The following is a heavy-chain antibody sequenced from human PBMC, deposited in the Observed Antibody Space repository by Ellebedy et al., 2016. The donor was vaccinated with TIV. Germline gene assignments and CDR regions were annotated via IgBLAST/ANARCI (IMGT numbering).Heavy chain of an antibody. D-gene: IGHD5-24*01. CDR1: GGPFSGYY. Sequence: MPSETLSLTCGVNGGPFSGYYWIWIRQPPGKGLEWIGEINHSGTTTYNPSLRNRVSVSVDTSKSQISLRLTSVTAADTAVYYCARGRHNYYYYAMDDWGQGTTVTVSS. J-gene: IGHJ6*02. CDR3: ARGRHNYYYYAMDD. V-gene: IGHV4-34*01. CDR2: INHSGTT.